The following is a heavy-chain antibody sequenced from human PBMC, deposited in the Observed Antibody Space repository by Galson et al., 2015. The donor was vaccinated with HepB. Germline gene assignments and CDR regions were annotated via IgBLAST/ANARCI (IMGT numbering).Heavy chain of an antibody. V-gene: IGHV6-1*01. J-gene: IGHJ4*01. Sequence: CAISGDSVSSNSAAWNWIRQSPSRGLEWLGRTYYRSKWDNSYAVSVKSRITINPDTTKNQFSLQLNSATPEDTAIYYCARQLAYCVASACQIFLDYWRHGTLVTVSS. D-gene: IGHD2-21*01. CDR1: GDSVSSNSAA. CDR3: ARQLAYCVASACQIFLDY. CDR2: TYYRSKWDN.